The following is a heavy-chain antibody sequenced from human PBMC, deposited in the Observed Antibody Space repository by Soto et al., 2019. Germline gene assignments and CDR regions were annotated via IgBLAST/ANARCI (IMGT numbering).Heavy chain of an antibody. D-gene: IGHD6-19*01. J-gene: IGHJ4*02. CDR1: GGSISSYY. CDR2: IYYSGST. CDR3: ARLFRAGWDYFDY. V-gene: IGHV4-59*01. Sequence: SETLSLTCTVSGGSISSYYWSWIRQPPGKGLEWIGYIYYSGSTNYNPSLKSRVTISVDKSKNQFSLKLSSVTAADTAVYYCARLFRAGWDYFDYWGQGTLVTVSS.